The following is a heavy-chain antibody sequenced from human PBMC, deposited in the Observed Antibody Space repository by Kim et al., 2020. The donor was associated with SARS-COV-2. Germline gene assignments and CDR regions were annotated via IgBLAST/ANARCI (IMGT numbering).Heavy chain of an antibody. J-gene: IGHJ4*02. D-gene: IGHD1-1*01. Sequence: GGSLRLSCAASGFTFSDNGMHWVRLRPGKGLERVAVVWHDGSNEYYADSVKGRFTISRDNSRNTLYLQMNDVRGEDTAIYYCAGPWNSGYWGQGTLVTVSS. CDR1: GFTFSDNG. CDR3: AGPWNSGY. V-gene: IGHV3-33*01. CDR2: VWHDGSNE.